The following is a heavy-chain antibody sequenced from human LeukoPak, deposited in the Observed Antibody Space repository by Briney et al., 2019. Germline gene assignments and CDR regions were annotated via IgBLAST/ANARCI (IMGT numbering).Heavy chain of an antibody. Sequence: PGGSLRLSCAASGFTFSSYAMHWVRQAPGKGLEWVAVISYDGSNKYYADSVKGRFTISRDNSKNTLYLQMNSLRAEDTAVYYCARDPVGYIANPDYWGQGTLVTVSS. CDR3: ARDPVGYIANPDY. V-gene: IGHV3-30-3*01. D-gene: IGHD5-12*01. CDR2: ISYDGSNK. J-gene: IGHJ4*02. CDR1: GFTFSSYA.